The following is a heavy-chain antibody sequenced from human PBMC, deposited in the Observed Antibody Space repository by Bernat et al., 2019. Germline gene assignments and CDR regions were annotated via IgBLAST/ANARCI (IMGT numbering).Heavy chain of an antibody. CDR1: GGSISSGDYY. V-gene: IGHV4-30-4*01. J-gene: IGHJ4*02. CDR3: ARDRTNYYDSSGAETDY. CDR2: IYYSGST. D-gene: IGHD3-22*01. Sequence: QVQLQESGPGLVKPSQTLSLTCTVSGGSISSGDYYWSWIRQPPGKGLEWIGYIYYSGSTYYNPSLKSRVTISVDTSKNQFYLKLSSVTAADTAVYYCARDRTNYYDSSGAETDYWGQGTLVTVSS.